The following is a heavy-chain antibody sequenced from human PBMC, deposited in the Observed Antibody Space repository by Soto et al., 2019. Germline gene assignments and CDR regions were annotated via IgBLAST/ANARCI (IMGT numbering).Heavy chain of an antibody. V-gene: IGHV3-9*01. CDR3: AKELIRYNWNYGMDV. D-gene: IGHD1-20*01. CDR1: GFTFDDYA. Sequence: LRLSCAASGFTFDDYAMHWVRQAPGRGLEWVSGISWNSGSIGYADSVKGRFTISRDNAKNSLYLQMNSLRAEDTALYYCAKELIRYNWNYGMDVRGQGTTVTVSS. J-gene: IGHJ6*02. CDR2: ISWNSGSI.